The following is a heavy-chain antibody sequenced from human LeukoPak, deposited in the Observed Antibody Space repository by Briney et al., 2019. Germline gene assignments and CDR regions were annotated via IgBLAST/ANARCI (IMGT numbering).Heavy chain of an antibody. CDR3: ARDRVLYDSSGSHGYYYYGMDV. J-gene: IGHJ6*02. CDR1: GFTFSSYS. CDR2: ISSSSSTI. V-gene: IGHV3-48*04. D-gene: IGHD3-22*01. Sequence: GGSLRLSCAASGFTFSSYSMNWVRQAPGKGLEWVSYISSSSSTIYYADSVKGRFTISRDNAKNSLYLQMNSLRAEDTAVYYCARDRVLYDSSGSHGYYYYGMDVWGQGTTVTVSS.